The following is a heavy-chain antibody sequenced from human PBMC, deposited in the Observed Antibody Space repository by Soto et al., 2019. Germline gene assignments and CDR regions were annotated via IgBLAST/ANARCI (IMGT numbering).Heavy chain of an antibody. Sequence: SVEVSCKASRYTFTCYYMHWARQSPGQGLEWMGIINPSGGSTSYAQKFQGRVTMTRDTSTSTVYMELSSLRSEDTAVYYCARGGTLENYYDSSGYTFDPWGQGTLVTVSS. V-gene: IGHV1-46*01. CDR2: INPSGGST. D-gene: IGHD3-22*01. CDR1: RYTFTCYY. CDR3: ARGGTLENYYDSSGYTFDP. J-gene: IGHJ5*02.